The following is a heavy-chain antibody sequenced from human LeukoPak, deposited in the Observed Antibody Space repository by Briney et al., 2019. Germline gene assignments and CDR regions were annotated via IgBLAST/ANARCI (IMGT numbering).Heavy chain of an antibody. V-gene: IGHV3-21*06. J-gene: IGHJ6*03. D-gene: IGHD1-26*01. Sequence: AGGSLRLSCAASGFTFTSYNMNWVRQAPGKGLEWVSSITSSSSYIYYADSVKGRFTISRDNAKNSLYLQMDSLRVEDTAVYYCARDPYSGNYGAYYYYYMDVWGKGTTVTISS. CDR3: ARDPYSGNYGAYYYYYMDV. CDR2: ITSSSSYI. CDR1: GFTFTSYN.